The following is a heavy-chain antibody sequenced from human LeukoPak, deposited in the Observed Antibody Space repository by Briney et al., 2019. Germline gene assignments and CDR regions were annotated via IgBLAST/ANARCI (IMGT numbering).Heavy chain of an antibody. CDR2: ISAYNGNT. J-gene: IGHJ4*02. CDR1: GYTFTSYG. Sequence: ASVKVSCKASGYTFTSYGISWVRQAPGQGLEWMGWISAYNGNTNYAQKPQGRVTMTTDTSTSTAYMELRSLRSDDTAVYYCARANAHTVTTPLGGYWGQGTLVTVSS. CDR3: ARANAHTVTTPLGGY. V-gene: IGHV1-18*01. D-gene: IGHD4-11*01.